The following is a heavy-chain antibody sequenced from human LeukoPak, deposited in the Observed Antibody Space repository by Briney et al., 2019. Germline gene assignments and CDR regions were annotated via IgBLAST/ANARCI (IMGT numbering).Heavy chain of an antibody. CDR1: GFTFDDYA. CDR3: ARSGRGLRYFDWLLPFDY. Sequence: GRSLRLSCAASGFTFDDYAMHWVRQAPGKGLEWVSGISWNSGSIGYADSVKGRFTISRDNAKNSLYLQMNSLRAEDTAVYYCARSGRGLRYFDWLLPFDYWGQGTLVTVSS. CDR2: ISWNSGSI. D-gene: IGHD3-9*01. J-gene: IGHJ4*02. V-gene: IGHV3-9*01.